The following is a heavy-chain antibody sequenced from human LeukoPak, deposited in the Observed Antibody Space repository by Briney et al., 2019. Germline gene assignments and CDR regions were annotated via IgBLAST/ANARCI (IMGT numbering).Heavy chain of an antibody. CDR1: GFTFSDYY. V-gene: IGHV3-11*06. CDR2: ISSSSSYT. J-gene: IGHJ4*02. CDR3: ARGGDILTGYYDPLDY. D-gene: IGHD3-9*01. Sequence: SGGSLRLSCAASGFTFSDYYMSWIRQAPGKGLEWVSYISSSSSYTNYADSVKGRFTISRDNAKNSLYLQMNSLRAEDTAVYYCARGGDILTGYYDPLDYWSQGTLVTVSS.